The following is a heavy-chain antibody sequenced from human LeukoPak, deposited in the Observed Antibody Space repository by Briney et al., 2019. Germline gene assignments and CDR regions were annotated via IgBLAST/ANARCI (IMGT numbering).Heavy chain of an antibody. D-gene: IGHD2-2*01. CDR1: GGSISSGGYS. J-gene: IGHJ4*02. CDR2: IYHSGST. Sequence: SETLSLTCAASGGSISSGGYSWSWIRQPPGKGLEWIGYIYHSGSTYYNPSLKSRVTISVDRSKNQFSLKLSSVTAADTAVYYCARGLGYCSSTSCGALDYWGQGTLVTVSS. CDR3: ARGLGYCSSTSCGALDY. V-gene: IGHV4-30-2*01.